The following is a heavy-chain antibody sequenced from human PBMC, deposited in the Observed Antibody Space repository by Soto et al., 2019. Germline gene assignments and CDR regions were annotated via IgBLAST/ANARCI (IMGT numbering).Heavy chain of an antibody. CDR2: ISSGGSYI. J-gene: IGHJ6*03. CDR1: GFTFSSYA. CDR3: ARDYGSGSYYHYYYYYYMDV. Sequence: PGGSLRLSCAASGFTFSSYAMNWVRQAPGKGLEWVSTISSGGSYIYYADSVKGRFTISRDSAKNSLYLQMNSLRAEDTAVYYCARDYGSGSYYHYYYYYYMDVWGKGTTVTVSS. D-gene: IGHD3-10*01. V-gene: IGHV3-21*01.